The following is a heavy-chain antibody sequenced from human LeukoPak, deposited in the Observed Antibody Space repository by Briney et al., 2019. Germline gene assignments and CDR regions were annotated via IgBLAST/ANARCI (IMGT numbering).Heavy chain of an antibody. CDR2: ISYDGSNK. CDR3: AGTMVRGVIIY. Sequence: GRSLRLSCAASGFTFSSYGMHWVRQAPGKGLEWVAVISYDGSNKYYADSVKGRFTISRDNSKNTLYLQMNSLRAEDTAVYYCAGTMVRGVIIYWGQGTLVTVSS. D-gene: IGHD3-10*01. V-gene: IGHV3-30*03. CDR1: GFTFSSYG. J-gene: IGHJ4*02.